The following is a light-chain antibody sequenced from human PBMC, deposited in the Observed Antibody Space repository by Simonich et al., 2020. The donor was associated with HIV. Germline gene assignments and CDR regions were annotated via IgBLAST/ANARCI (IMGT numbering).Light chain of an antibody. V-gene: IGLV10-54*01. CDR1: SDNVGNQG. Sequence: QAGLAKPPSVSKDLRQTATLTCTGNSDNVGNQGAAWLQKHQGHPPKLLSYRNNNRPTGISERLSASRAGNTASLTITGLQPEDEADYYCSAWDSSLSAWVFGGGTKLTVL. CDR2: RNN. J-gene: IGLJ3*02. CDR3: SAWDSSLSAWV.